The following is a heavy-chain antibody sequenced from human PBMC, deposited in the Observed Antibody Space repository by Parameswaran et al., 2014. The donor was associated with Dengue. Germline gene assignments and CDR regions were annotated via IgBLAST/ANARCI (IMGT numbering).Heavy chain of an antibody. Sequence: WVRQAPGQGLEWMGSMIPNSGNTSYAQKFQGRITMTRDTSTTTFYMELSSLRSEDTAVYYCAKNYDNRTYYYPTTQYYCGMDVRGQGTTVTVSS. CDR2: MIPNSGNT. V-gene: IGHV1-46*01. CDR3: AKNYDNRTYYYPTTQYYCGMDV. D-gene: IGHD3-22*01. J-gene: IGHJ6*02.